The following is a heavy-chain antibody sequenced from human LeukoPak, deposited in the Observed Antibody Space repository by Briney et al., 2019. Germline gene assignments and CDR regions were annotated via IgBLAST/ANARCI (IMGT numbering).Heavy chain of an antibody. CDR2: ISSSSSYI. V-gene: IGHV3-21*01. CDR1: GFTFSSYS. J-gene: IGHJ4*02. Sequence: PGGSLRLSCAASGFTFSSYSMNWVRQAPGKGLEWVSSISSSSSYIHYADSVKGRFTISRDNAKNSLYLQMNSLRAEDTAVYYCARDHSLGSHFDYWGQGTLVTVSS. CDR3: ARDHSLGSHFDY. D-gene: IGHD3-16*01.